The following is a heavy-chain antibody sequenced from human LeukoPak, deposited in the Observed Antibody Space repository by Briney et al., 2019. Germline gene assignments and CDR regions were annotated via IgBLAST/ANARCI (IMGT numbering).Heavy chain of an antibody. J-gene: IGHJ3*02. CDR3: AKGVVPAAIGAFDI. D-gene: IGHD2-2*02. CDR1: GFTFSSYG. Sequence: GGSLRLSCAASGFTFSSYGMHWVRQAPGKGLEWVAVVSYDGSNKYYADSVKGRFTISRDNSKNTLYLQMNSLRAEDTAVYYCAKGVVPAAIGAFDIWGQGTMVTVSS. CDR2: VSYDGSNK. V-gene: IGHV3-30*18.